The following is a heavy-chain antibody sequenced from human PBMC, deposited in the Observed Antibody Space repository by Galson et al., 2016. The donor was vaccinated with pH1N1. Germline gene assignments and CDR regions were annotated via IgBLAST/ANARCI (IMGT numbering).Heavy chain of an antibody. D-gene: IGHD3-10*01. Sequence: SVKVSCKASGYPFTRYDINWVRQAPGQGLEWMGWVNPNSGNAGYAREFRDRVTLTRDTSINTVYMEMSSLRHYDTAVYYCARADHFAANGGFDPWGQGTLDTVSS. CDR3: ARADHFAANGGFDP. CDR1: GYPFTRYD. CDR2: VNPNSGNA. V-gene: IGHV1-8*03. J-gene: IGHJ5*02.